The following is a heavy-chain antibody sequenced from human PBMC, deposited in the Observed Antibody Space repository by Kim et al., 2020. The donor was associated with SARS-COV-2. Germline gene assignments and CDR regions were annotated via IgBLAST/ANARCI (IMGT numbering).Heavy chain of an antibody. J-gene: IGHJ5*02. V-gene: IGHV4-39*01. CDR2: VYHSGNT. D-gene: IGHD6-13*01. Sequence: SETLSLTCTVSGGSISSSGYYWAWIRQPPGKGLEWIGCVYHSGNTDYNPSLKSLVNISVDTSKKQFYLKLNSVTAADTAVYYCARLSAGPWIPVVPWG. CDR3: ARLSAGPWIPVVP. CDR1: GGSISSSGYY.